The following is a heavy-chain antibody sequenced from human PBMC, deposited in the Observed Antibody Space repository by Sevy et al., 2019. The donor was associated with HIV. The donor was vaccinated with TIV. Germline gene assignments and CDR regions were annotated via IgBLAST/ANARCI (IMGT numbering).Heavy chain of an antibody. Sequence: ASVKVSCKVSGYTLTQLSMHWVRQAPGKGLEWMGTFDPEDGKTIYAQKFQGRVTMTEDKSTDTAYMQLTSLRSEDTAVFYCAVTKNYYASSSYPFDYWGLGTLVTVSS. CDR3: AVTKNYYASSSYPFDY. D-gene: IGHD3-22*01. CDR2: FDPEDGKT. J-gene: IGHJ4*02. V-gene: IGHV1-24*01. CDR1: GYTLTQLS.